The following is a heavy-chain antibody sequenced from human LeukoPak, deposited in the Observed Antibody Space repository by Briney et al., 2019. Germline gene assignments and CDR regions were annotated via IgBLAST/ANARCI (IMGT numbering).Heavy chain of an antibody. CDR3: AREPRFWVYGSGAGWVSPNHGFDY. V-gene: IGHV4-39*07. D-gene: IGHD3-10*01. Sequence: PSETLSLTCTVSGGSISSRSYYWGWIRQPPGKGLEWIGIIYYSGSTYSNPSLRSRVTISVDTSKNQFSLKLSSVTAADTAVYYCAREPRFWVYGSGAGWVSPNHGFDYWGQGTLVTVSS. CDR2: IYYSGST. CDR1: GGSISSRSYY. J-gene: IGHJ4*02.